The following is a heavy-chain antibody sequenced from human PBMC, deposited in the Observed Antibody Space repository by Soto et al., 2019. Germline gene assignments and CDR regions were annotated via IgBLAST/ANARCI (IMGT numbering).Heavy chain of an antibody. J-gene: IGHJ5*02. D-gene: IGHD2-2*01. CDR1: GFTFRSYA. CDR2: ISGIGTST. Sequence: EVQLLQSGGALMQPGGSLRLSCAASGFTFRSYAMTWVRQAPGMGLEWVSAISGIGTSTYYADSVKGRFTISRDNSKNTVALQMDRLRVEDTAVYYCARLVVPAAIRSNWFDPWGQGTLVSVSS. V-gene: IGHV3-23*01. CDR3: ARLVVPAAIRSNWFDP.